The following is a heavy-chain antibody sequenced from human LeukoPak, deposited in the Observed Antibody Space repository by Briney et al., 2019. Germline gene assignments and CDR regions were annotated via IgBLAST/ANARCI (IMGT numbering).Heavy chain of an antibody. CDR3: ARGNWNYGY. D-gene: IGHD1-7*01. CDR1: GGSISSYY. CDR2: IYYSGCT. V-gene: IGHV4-59*01. J-gene: IGHJ4*02. Sequence: KPSETLSLTCTVSGGSISSYYWSWIRQPPGKGLEWIGYIYYSGCTNYNPSLKSRVTISVDTSKNQFSLKLSSVTAADTAVYYCARGNWNYGYWGQGTLVTVSS.